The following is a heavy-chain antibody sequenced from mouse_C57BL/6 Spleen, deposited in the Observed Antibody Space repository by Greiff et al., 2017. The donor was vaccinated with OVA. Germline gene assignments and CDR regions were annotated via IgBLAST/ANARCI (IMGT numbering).Heavy chain of an antibody. CDR2: IYPGDGDT. D-gene: IGHD2-3*01. Sequence: VKLVESGPELVKPGASVKISCKASGYAFSSSWMNWVKQRPGKGLEWIGRIYPGDGDTNYNGKFKGKATLTADKSSSTAYMQLSSLTSEDSAVYFCRKGGGYYAYAMDYWGQGTSVTVSS. CDR1: GYAFSSSW. CDR3: RKGGGYYAYAMDY. V-gene: IGHV1-82*01. J-gene: IGHJ4*01.